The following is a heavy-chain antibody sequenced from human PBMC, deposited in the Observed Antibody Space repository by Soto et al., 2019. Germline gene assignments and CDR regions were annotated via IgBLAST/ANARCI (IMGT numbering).Heavy chain of an antibody. V-gene: IGHV4-34*01. J-gene: IGHJ5*02. Sequence: SETLSLTCAVYGGSFSGYYWSWIRQPPGKGLEWIGEINHSGSTNYNPSLKSRVTISVDTSKNQFSLKLSSVTAADTAVYYCARAAKYLGYCSGGSCYSVSWFDPWGQGTLVTVSS. CDR2: INHSGST. CDR1: GGSFSGYY. CDR3: ARAAKYLGYCSGGSCYSVSWFDP. D-gene: IGHD2-15*01.